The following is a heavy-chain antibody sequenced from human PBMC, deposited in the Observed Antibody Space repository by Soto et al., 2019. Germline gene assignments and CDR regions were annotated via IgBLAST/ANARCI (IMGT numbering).Heavy chain of an antibody. CDR1: GGSISSYY. D-gene: IGHD5-12*01. CDR2: IYYSGST. J-gene: IGHJ3*02. Sequence: PSETLSLTCTVSGGSISSYYWSWIRQPPGKGLEWIGYIYYSGSTNYNPSLKSRVTISVDTSKNQFSLKLSSVTAADTAVYYCARRGLVDIVLSDAFAIWGQGTMVPV. V-gene: IGHV4-59*08. CDR3: ARRGLVDIVLSDAFAI.